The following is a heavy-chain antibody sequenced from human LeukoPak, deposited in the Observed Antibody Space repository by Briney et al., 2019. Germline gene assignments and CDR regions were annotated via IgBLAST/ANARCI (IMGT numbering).Heavy chain of an antibody. CDR2: ISGSGGST. CDR1: GFTFSSYA. Sequence: GRSLRLSCAASGFTFSSYAMSWVRQAPGKGLEWISAISGSGGSTYYADSVKGRFTISRDNSKNTLYLQMNSLRAEDTAVYYCAKVRDIVVVPAAVRSYGMDVWGQGTTVTVSS. CDR3: AKVRDIVVVPAAVRSYGMDV. V-gene: IGHV3-23*01. J-gene: IGHJ6*02. D-gene: IGHD2-2*01.